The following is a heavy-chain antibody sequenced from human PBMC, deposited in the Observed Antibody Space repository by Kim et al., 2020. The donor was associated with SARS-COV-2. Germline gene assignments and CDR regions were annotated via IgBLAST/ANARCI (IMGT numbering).Heavy chain of an antibody. V-gene: IGHV1-24*01. CDR2: IDPEDGET. CDR3: AKSITIFGGFDS. CDR1: GYTLTELS. Sequence: ASVKVSCKVSGYTLTELSMHWVRQAPGKGLEWMGGIDPEDGETIYAQKFLGRVTMTENTSTDTAYMQLSSLRSVDTAVYYCAKSITIFGGFDSWGQGTLVTVTS. J-gene: IGHJ5*01. D-gene: IGHD3-3*01.